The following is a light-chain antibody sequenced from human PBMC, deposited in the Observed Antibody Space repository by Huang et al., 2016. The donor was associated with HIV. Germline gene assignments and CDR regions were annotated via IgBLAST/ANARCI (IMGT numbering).Light chain of an antibody. CDR1: QSVSHRY. V-gene: IGKV3-20*01. J-gene: IGKJ4*01. CDR3: QQYGDSPLT. CDR2: GAS. Sequence: EIVLTQSPGTLSLSPGERATLACRASQSVSHRYLAWYQHKSGQAPRLRIYGASTRATGIPHRCSGTGSATDFTRTSSRLEPEDFAVYYCQQYGDSPLTFGGGTKVEF.